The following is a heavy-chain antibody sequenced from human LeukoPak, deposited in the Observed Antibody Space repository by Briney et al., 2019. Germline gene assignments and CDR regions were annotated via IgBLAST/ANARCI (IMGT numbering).Heavy chain of an antibody. Sequence: EGSQRLSCVASGLNFNSRWMDWVRRAPGQRLEWVASIKEDGSETHYVDSVRGRFTISRDNDKNSLYLQMNNLRAEDTAMYYCARDGGWWRFDFWGQGALVTVSS. CDR3: ARDGGWWRFDF. D-gene: IGHD2-8*02. CDR1: GLNFNSRW. J-gene: IGHJ4*02. CDR2: IKEDGSET. V-gene: IGHV3-7*03.